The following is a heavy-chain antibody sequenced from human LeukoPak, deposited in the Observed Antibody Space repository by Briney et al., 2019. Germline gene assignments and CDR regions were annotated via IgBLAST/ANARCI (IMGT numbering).Heavy chain of an antibody. J-gene: IGHJ4*02. CDR2: ISTSGGST. CDR1: GFTFSSYA. Sequence: GGSLRLSCAASGFTFSSYAMSWVRQAPGKGLEWVSAISTSGGSTYYADSVKGRFTISRDNSKNTLYLQMNSLRAEDTAVYYCAKDRRTTGTTDLGSSGYWGQGTLVTVSS. V-gene: IGHV3-23*01. CDR3: AKDRRTTGTTDLGSSGY. D-gene: IGHD1-1*01.